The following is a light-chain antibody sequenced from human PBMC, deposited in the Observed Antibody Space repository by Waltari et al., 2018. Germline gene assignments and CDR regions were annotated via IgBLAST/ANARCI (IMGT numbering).Light chain of an antibody. J-gene: IGKJ2*01. V-gene: IGKV3-15*01. CDR3: QQYNNWPYT. CDR2: GAA. Sequence: EIVMTQSPATLSVSPGERATLPCRASQSVSSNLAWYHQKPGQAPRLLIYGAATRATGIPARFSGSGSGTEFTLTISSLQSEDFAVYYCQQYNNWPYTFGQGTKLEIK. CDR1: QSVSSN.